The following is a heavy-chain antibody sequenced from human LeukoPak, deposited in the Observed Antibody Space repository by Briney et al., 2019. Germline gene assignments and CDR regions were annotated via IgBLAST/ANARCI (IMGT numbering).Heavy chain of an antibody. D-gene: IGHD1-26*01. CDR3: ARDRYSGSHPLDY. Sequence: GGSLRLSCAASGFTFSTYWMSWVRQAPGKGLEWVANIKQDGSEKYYVDSVKGRFTISRDNAKNSLYLQMNSLRAEDTAVYYCARDRYSGSHPLDYWGQGTLVTVSS. CDR2: IKQDGSEK. J-gene: IGHJ4*02. V-gene: IGHV3-7*03. CDR1: GFTFSTYW.